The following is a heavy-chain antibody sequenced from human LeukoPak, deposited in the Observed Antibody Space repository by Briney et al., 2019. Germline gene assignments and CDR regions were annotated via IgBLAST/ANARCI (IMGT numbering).Heavy chain of an antibody. CDR3: TRPHSNSGSYGPH. V-gene: IGHV3-73*01. CDR1: GFTFSGSA. Sequence: PGGSLRLSCAASGFTFSGSAMHWVRQASGKGLEWVGRIRSKANSYATAYAASVKGRFTISRDDSKNTAYLQMDSLKTEDTAVYYCTRPHSNSGSYGPHWGQGTLVTVSS. J-gene: IGHJ4*02. CDR2: IRSKANSYAT. D-gene: IGHD1-26*01.